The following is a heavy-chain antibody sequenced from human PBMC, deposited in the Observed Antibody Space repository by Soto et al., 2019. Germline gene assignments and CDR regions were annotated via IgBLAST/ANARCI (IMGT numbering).Heavy chain of an antibody. CDR1: GLSISSYNW. J-gene: IGHJ4*02. D-gene: IGHD6-13*01. Sequence: QVQLQESGPGLVRPSGTVSLTCAVSGLSISSYNWWSWVLQPPGKGLEWIGEIHHSGSTNYNPSLKSRVTMSVVPSKDLFSLTLNSVTAADTAFYYCARDQGSHPGDWGQGTLVSVSS. CDR3: ARDQGSHPGD. CDR2: IHHSGST. V-gene: IGHV4-4*02.